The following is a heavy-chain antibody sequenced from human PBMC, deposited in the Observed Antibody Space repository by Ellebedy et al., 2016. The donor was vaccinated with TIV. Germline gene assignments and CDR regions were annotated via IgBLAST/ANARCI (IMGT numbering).Heavy chain of an antibody. V-gene: IGHV3-21*01. CDR1: GFTFSSYG. J-gene: IGHJ4*02. Sequence: GESLKISXAASGFTFSSYGMHWVRQAPGKGLEWVSSISSSSSYIYYADSVKGRFTISRDNAKNSLYLQMNSLRAEDTAVYYCKAGPDYWGQGTLVTVSS. D-gene: IGHD6-19*01. CDR2: ISSSSSYI. CDR3: KAGPDY.